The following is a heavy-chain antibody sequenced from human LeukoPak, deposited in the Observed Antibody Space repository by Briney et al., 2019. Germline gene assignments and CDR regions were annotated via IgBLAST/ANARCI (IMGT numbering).Heavy chain of an antibody. V-gene: IGHV4-61*02. CDR1: GGSISSGSYY. CDR2: IYTGGST. Sequence: SETLSLTCTVSGGSISSGSYYWSWIRQPAGKGLEWIGRIYTGGSTNYNPSLKSRVTISVDTSKNQFSLKLSSVTAADTAVYYCARDSPIDDFWSGSLTFDYWGQGTLVTVSS. D-gene: IGHD3-3*01. J-gene: IGHJ4*02. CDR3: ARDSPIDDFWSGSLTFDY.